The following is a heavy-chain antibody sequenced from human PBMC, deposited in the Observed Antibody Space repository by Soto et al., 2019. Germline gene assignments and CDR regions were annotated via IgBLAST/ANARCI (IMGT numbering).Heavy chain of an antibody. CDR3: ARVRQGCSANNCYFDP. V-gene: IGHV4-4*02. CDR2: VHISVHS. Sequence: QVHLQESGPGLVAPSGTLSLTCTLSGGSVRAPDWWNWVRQSPDKELEWIAEVHISVHSNYNPSLRSRVSVSIDSSKNQFYLNLNSVTAADTAIYYCARVRQGCSANNCYFDPWGQGTQVTISS. J-gene: IGHJ5*01. D-gene: IGHD1-1*01. CDR1: GGSVRAPDW.